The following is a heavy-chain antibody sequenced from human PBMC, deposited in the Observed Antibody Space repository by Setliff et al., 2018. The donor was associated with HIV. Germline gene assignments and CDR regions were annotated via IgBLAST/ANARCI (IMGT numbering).Heavy chain of an antibody. Sequence: ASETLSLTCTVSGGSISNYYWSWIRQPPGKGLEWIGYIYTSGSTNYNPSLKSRVTISVDTSKNQFSLKLSSVTAADTAVYYCARGLSFYDPGGFDYWGQGTLVTVSS. CDR1: GGSISNYY. V-gene: IGHV4-4*09. J-gene: IGHJ4*02. CDR3: ARGLSFYDPGGFDY. CDR2: IYTSGST. D-gene: IGHD3-22*01.